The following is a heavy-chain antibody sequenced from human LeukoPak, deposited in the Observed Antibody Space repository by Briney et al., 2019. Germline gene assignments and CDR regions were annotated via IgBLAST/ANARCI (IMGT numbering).Heavy chain of an antibody. D-gene: IGHD6-13*01. Sequence: GGSLRLSCAASGFTFSSYAMSWVRQAPGKGMEWVSVISGSGGSTYYAVSVKGRFTISRDNSKNTMYLQMNSLRAEDTAVYYCAKGKAVSYSSSWSDYWGQGTLVTVSS. J-gene: IGHJ4*02. CDR1: GFTFSSYA. V-gene: IGHV3-23*01. CDR2: ISGSGGST. CDR3: AKGKAVSYSSSWSDY.